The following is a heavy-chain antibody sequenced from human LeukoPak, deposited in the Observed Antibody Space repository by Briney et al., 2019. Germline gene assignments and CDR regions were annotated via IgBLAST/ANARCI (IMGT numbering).Heavy chain of an antibody. D-gene: IGHD3-10*01. CDR2: IYRGGTT. CDR3: ARAFGPYYFDY. Sequence: GGSLRLSCTASGFTVSTTYINWVRQAPGNGLAWVSLIYRGGTTYYADSVKGRFTISRDNSKNTLDLQMNSLRAEDTALYYCARAFGPYYFDYWGQGALVTVSS. CDR1: GFTVSTTY. V-gene: IGHV3-66*01. J-gene: IGHJ4*02.